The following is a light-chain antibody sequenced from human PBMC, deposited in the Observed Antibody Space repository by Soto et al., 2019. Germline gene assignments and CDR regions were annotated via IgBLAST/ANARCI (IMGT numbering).Light chain of an antibody. J-gene: IGLJ3*02. V-gene: IGLV1-47*01. CDR3: AAWDDRSWV. CDR2: RSN. CDR1: CSSIGSNH. Sequence: QTVVTQPPSASGTPGQRVTITCSGSCSSIGSNHIHWYQQLPGRAPKLLIYRSNQRPSGVPDRFSGSKSGTSASLAISGLRSEDEADYCCAAWDDRSWVFGGGTKLTVL.